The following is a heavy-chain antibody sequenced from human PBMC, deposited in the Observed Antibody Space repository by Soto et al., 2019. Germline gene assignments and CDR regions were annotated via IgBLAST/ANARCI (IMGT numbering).Heavy chain of an antibody. V-gene: IGHV1-8*01. Sequence: QGQLLQSGAEVKKPGASVKVSCKASGSTFTSYDINWVRQATGQGLEWMGWMNPNSGNTGYAQKFQGRITMTRNTSITTAYMELSSLRSEDTAVYYCARGPYYYYYMDVWGKGTTVTVSS. CDR3: ARGPYYYYYMDV. CDR2: MNPNSGNT. CDR1: GSTFTSYD. J-gene: IGHJ6*03.